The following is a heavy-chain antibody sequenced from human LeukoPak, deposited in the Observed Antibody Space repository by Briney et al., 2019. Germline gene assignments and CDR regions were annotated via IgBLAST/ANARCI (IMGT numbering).Heavy chain of an antibody. V-gene: IGHV4-34*01. CDR3: VRSPPHCSGGSCYSGLFDY. D-gene: IGHD2-15*01. J-gene: IGHJ4*02. CDR2: INHSGST. CDR1: GGSFSGYY. Sequence: PSETLSLTCAVYGGSFSGYYWSWIRQPAGKGLEWIGEINHSGSTNYNPSLKSGVTIPVDTSKNQSSLKLSSVPAADTAVYYSVRSPPHCSGGSCYSGLFDYRGQGTLVTVSS.